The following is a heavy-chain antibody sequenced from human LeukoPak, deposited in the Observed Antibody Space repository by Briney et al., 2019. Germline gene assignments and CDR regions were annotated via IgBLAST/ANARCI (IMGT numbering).Heavy chain of an antibody. Sequence: PGGSLRLSCAASGFTVSSNYMSWVRQAPGKGLEWVSVIYSGGSTYYADSVKGRFTTSRDNSKNTLYLQMNSLRAEDTAVYYCARDLGSSWYGGLFGYWGQGTLVTVSS. J-gene: IGHJ4*02. D-gene: IGHD6-13*01. CDR1: GFTVSSNY. CDR2: IYSGGST. V-gene: IGHV3-66*01. CDR3: ARDLGSSWYGGLFGY.